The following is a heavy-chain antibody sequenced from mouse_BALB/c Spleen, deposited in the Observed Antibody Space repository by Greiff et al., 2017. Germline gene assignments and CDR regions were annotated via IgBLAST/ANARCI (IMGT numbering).Heavy chain of an antibody. CDR3: AREGYGTYAMDY. CDR1: GYTFTSYW. Sequence: QVQLQQPGAELVKPGASVKLSCKASGYTFTSYWMHWVKQRPGQGLEWIGEINPSNGRTNYNEKFKSKATLTVDKSSSTAYMQLSSLTSEDSAVYYCAREGYGTYAMDYWGQGTSVTVSS. CDR2: INPSNGRT. V-gene: IGHV1S81*02. D-gene: IGHD2-1*01. J-gene: IGHJ4*01.